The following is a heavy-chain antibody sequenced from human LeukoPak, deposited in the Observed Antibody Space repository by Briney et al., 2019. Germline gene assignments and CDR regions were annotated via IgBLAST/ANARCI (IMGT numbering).Heavy chain of an antibody. Sequence: GGSLRLSCAASGFTFSSYGMGWVRQAPGKGLEWVSSISGGGETTYYADSVKGRFTISRDNAKNSLSLQMNSLRDEDTAVYYCARETPDSSSWTAFDFWGQGTLVTVSS. D-gene: IGHD6-13*01. J-gene: IGHJ4*02. V-gene: IGHV3-23*01. CDR2: ISGGGETT. CDR3: ARETPDSSSWTAFDF. CDR1: GFTFSSYG.